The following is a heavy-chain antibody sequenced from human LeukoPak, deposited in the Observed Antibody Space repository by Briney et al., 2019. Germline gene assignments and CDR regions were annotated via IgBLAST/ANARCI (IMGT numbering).Heavy chain of an antibody. Sequence: GGSLRLCCAASGFTFSSYSMNWVRHAQGKGLEQLSYISSSCSTMTYADSVKGRFTISRDSAKNTLYLQMNSLRAEDTAVYHCARDLDWAFDYWGQGTLVTVSS. CDR2: ISSSCSTM. D-gene: IGHD3-9*01. V-gene: IGHV3-48*01. CDR3: ARDLDWAFDY. J-gene: IGHJ4*02. CDR1: GFTFSSYS.